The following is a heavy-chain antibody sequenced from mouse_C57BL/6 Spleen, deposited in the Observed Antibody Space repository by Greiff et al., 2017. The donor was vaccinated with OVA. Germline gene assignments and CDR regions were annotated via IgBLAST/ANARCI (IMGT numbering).Heavy chain of an antibody. Sequence: EVKLVESGAELVRPGASVKLSCTASGFNIKDDYMHWVKQRPEQGLEWIGWIDPENGDTEYASKFQGKATITADTSSNTAYLQLSSLTSEDTAVYYCTIRSWFAYWGQGTLVTVSA. CDR2: IDPENGDT. V-gene: IGHV14-4*01. CDR3: TIRSWFAY. D-gene: IGHD1-1*01. J-gene: IGHJ3*01. CDR1: GFNIKDDY.